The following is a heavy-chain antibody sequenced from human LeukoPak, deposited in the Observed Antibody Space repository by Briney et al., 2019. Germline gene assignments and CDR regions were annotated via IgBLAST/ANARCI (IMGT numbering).Heavy chain of an antibody. CDR3: AKEGRSLQTY. Sequence: GGSLRLSCAASGFLFSSNWMSWVRLAPGKGLEWVANIKEDGTETYYVDSVKGRFTISRDNAKNSLYLQMNSLRVEDTAVYYCAKEGRSLQTYWGQGTLVTVSS. CDR1: GFLFSSNW. CDR2: IKEDGTET. V-gene: IGHV3-7*03. D-gene: IGHD5-24*01. J-gene: IGHJ4*02.